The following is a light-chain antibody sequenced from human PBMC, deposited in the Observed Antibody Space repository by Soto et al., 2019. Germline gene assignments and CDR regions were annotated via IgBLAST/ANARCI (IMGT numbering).Light chain of an antibody. Sequence: IVLTQSPGTLSLSPGERATLSCRASQSVSSSYLAWYQQRPGQAPRLLISGTSSRATGFPDRVSSGGSGTEFARPVSVLEAEDVAVWFCQQYAGSVFIFGGAAQVASK. J-gene: IGKJ4*01. V-gene: IGKV3-20*01. CDR3: QQYAGSVFI. CDR2: GTS. CDR1: QSVSSSY.